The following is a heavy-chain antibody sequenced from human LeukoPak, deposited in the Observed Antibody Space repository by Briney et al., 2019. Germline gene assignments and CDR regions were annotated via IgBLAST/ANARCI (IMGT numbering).Heavy chain of an antibody. J-gene: IGHJ4*02. CDR2: ISYDGSNK. CDR1: GFTFTFSSYG. D-gene: IGHD3-22*01. CDR3: AKDIGNYYDSSGHFDY. Sequence: PGRSLRLSCAASGFTFTFSSYGMHWVRQAPGKGLEWVALISYDGSNKYYADSVKGRFTISRDKSKNALYLQMNSLRAEDTAVYYCAKDIGNYYDSSGHFDYWGQGTLVTVSS. V-gene: IGHV3-30*18.